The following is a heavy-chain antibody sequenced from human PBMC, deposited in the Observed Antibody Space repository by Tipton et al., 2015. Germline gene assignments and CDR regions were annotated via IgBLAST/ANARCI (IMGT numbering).Heavy chain of an antibody. J-gene: IGHJ5*02. V-gene: IGHV4-4*02. Sequence: SLRLSCTVSGGSIVTAAWWGWIRQPPGKGLEWIAEVFHAGSTNYNPSLKSRVSMSVDKSSNQFTLNLKYVTAADTAVYYCARDEQGSGNWFDPWGQGTLVTVSS. D-gene: IGHD1-26*01. CDR3: ARDEQGSGNWFDP. CDR1: GGSIVTAAW. CDR2: VFHAGST.